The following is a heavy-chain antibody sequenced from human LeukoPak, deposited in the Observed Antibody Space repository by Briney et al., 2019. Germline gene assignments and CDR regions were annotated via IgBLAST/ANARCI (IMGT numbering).Heavy chain of an antibody. CDR2: IRYDGSNK. CDR1: GFTFSSYG. CDR3: ARGYSGSYTYFDY. Sequence: GGSLRLSCAASGFTFSSYGMHWVRQAPGKGLEWVAFIRYDGSNKYYADSVKGRFTISRDNAKNSLYLQMNSLRAEDTAVYYCARGYSGSYTYFDYWGQGTLVTVSS. J-gene: IGHJ4*02. D-gene: IGHD1-26*01. V-gene: IGHV3-30*02.